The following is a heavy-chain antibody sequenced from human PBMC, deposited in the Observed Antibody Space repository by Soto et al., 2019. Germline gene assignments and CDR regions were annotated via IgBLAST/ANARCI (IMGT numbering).Heavy chain of an antibody. D-gene: IGHD6-6*01. J-gene: IGHJ5*02. CDR3: ATESSIAARPKSSWFDP. CDR2: IIPRAAKS. V-gene: IGHV1-69*13. Sequence: VKVSCKASGDMFSTYTITWMRQAPGRRLEWVGEIIPRAAKSNYAQKLKGRVTITADESTSTDYMELSSLRSEDTAVYYCATESSIAARPKSSWFDPWGQGTLVTVS. CDR1: GDMFSTYT.